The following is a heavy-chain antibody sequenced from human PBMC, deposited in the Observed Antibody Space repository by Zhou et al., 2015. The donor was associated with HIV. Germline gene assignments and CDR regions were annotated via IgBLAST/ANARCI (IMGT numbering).Heavy chain of an antibody. CDR1: GVTVSTSY. CDR2: IYNTGGT. J-gene: IGHJ3*02. V-gene: IGHV3-53*02. CDR3: ARLPTIFDAFDI. Sequence: EVQLVETGGGLIQPGGSLRLSCAVSGVTVSTSYMGWVRQAPGKGLEWVSVIYNTGGTFYADSVKGRFTISRDNSKNTLYLQMNSLRAEDTAVFYCARLPTIFDAFDIWGQGTMVTVSS. D-gene: IGHD3-3*01.